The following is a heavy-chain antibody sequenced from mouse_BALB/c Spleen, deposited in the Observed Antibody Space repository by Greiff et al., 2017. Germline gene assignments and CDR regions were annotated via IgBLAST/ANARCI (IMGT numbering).Heavy chain of an antibody. CDR2: ISSGGST. Sequence: EVQRVESGGGLVKPGGSLKLSCAASGFTFSSYAMSWVRQTPEKRLEWVASISSGGSTYYPDSVKGRFTISRDNARNILYLQMSSLRSEDTAMYCCARRATGAMDYWGQGTSVTVSS. CDR1: GFTFSSYA. D-gene: IGHD6-1*01. V-gene: IGHV5-6-5*01. CDR3: ARRATGAMDY. J-gene: IGHJ4*01.